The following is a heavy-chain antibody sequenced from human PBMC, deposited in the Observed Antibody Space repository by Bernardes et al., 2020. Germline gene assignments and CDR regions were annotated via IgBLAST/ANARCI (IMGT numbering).Heavy chain of an antibody. Sequence: SETLSLTCTVSGGSISSSSYYWGWIRQPPGKGLEWIGSIYYSGSTYYNPSLKSRVTITVDTSKNQFSLKLSSVTAADTAGYYCGEVGYYYDTDVWGQGTTVTVSS. D-gene: IGHD1-26*01. CDR2: IYYSGST. CDR3: GEVGYYYDTDV. CDR1: GGSISSSSYY. J-gene: IGHJ6*02. V-gene: IGHV4-39*01.